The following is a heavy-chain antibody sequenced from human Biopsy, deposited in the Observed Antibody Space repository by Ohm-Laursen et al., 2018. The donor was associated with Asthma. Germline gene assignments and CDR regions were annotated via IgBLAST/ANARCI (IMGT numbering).Heavy chain of an antibody. D-gene: IGHD5-12*01. CDR1: GGTFSNYA. CDR2: LIPVLGTP. J-gene: IGHJ6*02. CDR3: ARGYSGSDRIVYYYSGLEV. V-gene: IGHV1-69*13. Sequence: SVKVSCKVSGGTFSNYAISWVRQAPGQGLEWMGGLIPVLGTPDHAQMFEGRVTITADESTSTAYMELSSLSSEDTAVYYCARGYSGSDRIVYYYSGLEVWGQGTTVTVSS.